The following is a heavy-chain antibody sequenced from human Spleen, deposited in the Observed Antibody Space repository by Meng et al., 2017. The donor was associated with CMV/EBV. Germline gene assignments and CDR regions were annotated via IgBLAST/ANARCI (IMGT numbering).Heavy chain of an antibody. D-gene: IGHD6-6*01. CDR2: INRGGST. CDR3: ARGGTFEYSSTDYYYYGMDV. V-gene: IGHV4-34*01. Sequence: SETLSLTCAVYGGSFNGYYWNWIRQPPGKGLGWIGKINRGGSTNYTPSLKSRVTISVDTSKNQFSLKLSSVTAADTAVYCCARGGTFEYSSTDYYYYGMDVWGQGTTVTVSS. CDR1: GGSFNGYY. J-gene: IGHJ6*02.